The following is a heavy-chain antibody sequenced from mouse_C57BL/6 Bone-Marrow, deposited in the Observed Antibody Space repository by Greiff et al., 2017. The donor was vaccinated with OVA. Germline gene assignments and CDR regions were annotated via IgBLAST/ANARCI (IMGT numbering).Heavy chain of an antibody. Sequence: EVKLMESGEGLVKPGGSLKLSCAASGFTFSRYALSWVRQTPEKRLEWVAYLSSGGDYIYYADTVKGRFTISRDNARNNLYLQMSSLKSEDTAMYYCTRLLDAMDYWGQGTSVTVSS. J-gene: IGHJ4*01. V-gene: IGHV5-9-1*02. CDR2: LSSGGDYI. CDR3: TRLLDAMDY. D-gene: IGHD2-1*01. CDR1: GFTFSRYA.